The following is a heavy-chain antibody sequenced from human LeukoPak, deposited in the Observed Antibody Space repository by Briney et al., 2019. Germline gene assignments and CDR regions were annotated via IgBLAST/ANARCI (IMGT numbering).Heavy chain of an antibody. Sequence: GESLKISCKGSGYSFTSYWIGWVRQMPGKGLEWMGIIYPGDSDTRYSPSFQGQVTISADKSISTAYLQWSSLKASDTAMYYCARHLGYCSSTSCYFSGAFDIWGQGTMVTVSS. CDR3: ARHLGYCSSTSCYFSGAFDI. J-gene: IGHJ3*02. CDR1: GYSFTSYW. CDR2: IYPGDSDT. V-gene: IGHV5-51*01. D-gene: IGHD2-2*01.